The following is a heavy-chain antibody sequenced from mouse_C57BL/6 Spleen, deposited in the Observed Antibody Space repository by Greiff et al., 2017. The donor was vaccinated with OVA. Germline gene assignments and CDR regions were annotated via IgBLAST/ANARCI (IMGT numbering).Heavy chain of an antibody. Sequence: EVQLQQSGPVLVKPGASVKMSCKASGYTFTDYYMNWVKQSHGKSLEWIGVINPYNGGTSYNQKFKGKATLTVDKSSSTAYMELNSLTSEDSAVYYCARHLGREKEAFDYWGQGTTLTVSS. CDR1: GYTFTDYY. V-gene: IGHV1-19*01. J-gene: IGHJ2*01. CDR3: ARHLGREKEAFDY. CDR2: INPYNGGT. D-gene: IGHD4-1*01.